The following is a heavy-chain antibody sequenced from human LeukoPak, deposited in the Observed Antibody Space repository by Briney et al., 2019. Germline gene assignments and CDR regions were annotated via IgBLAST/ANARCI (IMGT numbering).Heavy chain of an antibody. CDR3: AGETTGAGTARPFDY. Sequence: SETLSLTCTVSGGSISNFYWSWIRQPAGQALEWIGRIYTSGSTNYNPSLKRRVTMSVDTSKNQCSLNLSSVTAADTAVYYCAGETTGAGTARPFDYWGQGTLVTVSS. CDR1: GGSISNFY. CDR2: IYTSGST. V-gene: IGHV4-4*07. J-gene: IGHJ4*02. D-gene: IGHD6-13*01.